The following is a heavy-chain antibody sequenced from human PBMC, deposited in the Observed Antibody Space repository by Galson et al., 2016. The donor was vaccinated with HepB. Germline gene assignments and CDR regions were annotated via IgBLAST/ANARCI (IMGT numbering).Heavy chain of an antibody. Sequence: SLRLSCAASGFTFSSFWMSWVRQAPGKGLEWVANIKQVGSEKSYVDSVKGRFTISRDNAKNSLFLQMNSLRADDTAVYYCARAIATSYWGQGALVTVSS. CDR1: GFTFSSFW. CDR2: IKQVGSEK. V-gene: IGHV3-7*05. J-gene: IGHJ4*02. CDR3: ARAIATSY. D-gene: IGHD5-24*01.